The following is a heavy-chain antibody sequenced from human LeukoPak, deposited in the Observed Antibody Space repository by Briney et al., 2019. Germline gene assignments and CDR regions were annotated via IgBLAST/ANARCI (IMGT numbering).Heavy chain of an antibody. V-gene: IGHV3-21*06. CDR3: ARVAEAAAFDS. CDR2: ISSSSSYI. J-gene: IGHJ4*02. D-gene: IGHD6-13*01. CDR1: GFTFSSYG. Sequence: GGSPRLSCAASGFTFSSYGMTWVRQAPGKGLEWVSSISSSSSYIYYADSMRGRFTISRDNAKNSLYLQMNSLKPEDTAVYYCARVAEAAAFDSWGQGTLVTVSS.